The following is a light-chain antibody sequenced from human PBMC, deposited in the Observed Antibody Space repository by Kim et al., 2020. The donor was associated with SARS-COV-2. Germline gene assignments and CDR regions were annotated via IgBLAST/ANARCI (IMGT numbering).Light chain of an antibody. CDR3: QQYDSLPYN. V-gene: IGKV1-33*01. Sequence: SASVGDRVTISGQASQDIINYLNWYQHKPGKGPKLLIYDASNLETGVPSRFRGSGSGTQFTLTSNSLQPEDIGTYYCQQYDSLPYNFGQGTKLEI. J-gene: IGKJ2*01. CDR2: DAS. CDR1: QDIINY.